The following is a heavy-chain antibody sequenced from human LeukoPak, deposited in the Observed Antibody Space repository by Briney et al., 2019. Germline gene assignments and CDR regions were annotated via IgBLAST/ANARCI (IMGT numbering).Heavy chain of an antibody. CDR3: ARVDTMVRGVINWFDP. CDR2: IYYSGNT. CDR1: GGSINSVGNY. V-gene: IGHV4-31*03. D-gene: IGHD3-10*01. J-gene: IGHJ5*02. Sequence: PSETLSLTCTVSGGSINSVGNYWSWVRQYPGKGLEWIGNIYYSGNTHYNPSLNSRLTISVDTSKNQFSLRLDSVTAADTAVYYCARVDTMVRGVINWFDPWGQGTLVIVSS.